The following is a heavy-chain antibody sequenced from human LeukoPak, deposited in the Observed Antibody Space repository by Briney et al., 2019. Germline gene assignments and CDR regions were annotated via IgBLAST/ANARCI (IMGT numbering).Heavy chain of an antibody. CDR3: ASNIAVAGTLLPFGY. J-gene: IGHJ4*02. CDR1: GYTFTSYA. D-gene: IGHD6-19*01. Sequence: GASVNVSFKASGYTFTSYAMHWVRQAPGQRLEWMGWINAGNGNTKYSQKFQGRVTITRDTSASTAYMELSSLRSEDTAVHYCASNIAVAGTLLPFGYWGQGTLVTVSS. CDR2: INAGNGNT. V-gene: IGHV1-3*01.